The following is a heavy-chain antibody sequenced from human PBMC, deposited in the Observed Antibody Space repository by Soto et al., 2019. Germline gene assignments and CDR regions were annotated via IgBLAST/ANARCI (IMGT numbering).Heavy chain of an antibody. D-gene: IGHD3-10*01. Sequence: SETLSLTCTVSGGSISSSSYYWGWLRHPQGKGLEWIGSIYYSGSTYYNPSLKSRVTISVDTSKNQFSLKLSSVTAADTAVYYCARCYYGSGSYYYYYYYGMDVWGQGTTVT. CDR2: IYYSGST. CDR1: GGSISSSSYY. J-gene: IGHJ6*02. CDR3: ARCYYGSGSYYYYYYYGMDV. V-gene: IGHV4-39*01.